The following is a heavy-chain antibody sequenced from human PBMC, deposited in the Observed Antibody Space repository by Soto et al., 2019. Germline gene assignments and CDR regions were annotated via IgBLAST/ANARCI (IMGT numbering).Heavy chain of an antibody. CDR2: MSYDGSHE. D-gene: IGHD6-19*01. J-gene: IGHJ6*02. CDR1: GFTFSSYG. CDR3: AKGSVLRVVEAPLAILGSVDV. Sequence: PGGPLRLSCFDSGFTFSSYGMHWVRQAPGKGLEWVAVMSYDGSHEYYADSVKDRFTISRDNSKTILYLQMNSLRLEDTAVYYCAKGSVLRVVEAPLAILGSVDVWGQGAMVTVSS. V-gene: IGHV3-30*18.